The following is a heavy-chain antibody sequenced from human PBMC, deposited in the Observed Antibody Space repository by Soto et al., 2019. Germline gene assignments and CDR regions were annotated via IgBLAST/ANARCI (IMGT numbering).Heavy chain of an antibody. CDR1: GFTFNSRTSHA. V-gene: IGHV3-23*01. J-gene: IGHJ4*02. D-gene: IGHD2-21*01. CDR3: VSCVSQPFDY. Sequence: LESGGGLVRPGGSLRLSCAVFGFTFNSRTSHAMSWVRQAPGKGPEWVSTISSDGANTHYADSVKGRFTISKATSRNSVNLHMNKLRADDTAMYFCVSCVSQPFDYWGRGILITVSS. CDR2: ISSDGANT.